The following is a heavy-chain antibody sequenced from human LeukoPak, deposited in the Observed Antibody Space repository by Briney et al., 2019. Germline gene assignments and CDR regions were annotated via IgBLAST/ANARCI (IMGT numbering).Heavy chain of an antibody. CDR1: GVSIRSHY. D-gene: IGHD4-11*01. CDR3: ARALRDSNYGWFDP. CDR2: IYYSGAT. Sequence: PSETLSLTCTVSGVSIRSHYWSWLRQPPGKGLEWIGYIYYSGATNYNPSLKSRVTMSVDTSKNQFSLNLSSVTAADTALYYCARALRDSNYGWFDPWGQGTLVTVSS. J-gene: IGHJ5*02. V-gene: IGHV4-59*11.